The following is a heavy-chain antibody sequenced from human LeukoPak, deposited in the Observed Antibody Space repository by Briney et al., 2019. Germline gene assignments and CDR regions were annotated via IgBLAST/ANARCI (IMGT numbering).Heavy chain of an antibody. CDR3: ARHSGSGWQALGY. CDR2: TSYNGNT. V-gene: IGHV1-18*04. D-gene: IGHD6-19*01. CDR1: GYTFSNYG. J-gene: IGHJ4*02. Sequence: ASVKVSCKASGYTFSNYGISWVRQAPGLGLEWMGWTSYNGNTNYAQEFQDRVTMTTDTSTTTAYMELRSLESDDTAVYYCARHSGSGWQALGYWGQGTLVTVSS.